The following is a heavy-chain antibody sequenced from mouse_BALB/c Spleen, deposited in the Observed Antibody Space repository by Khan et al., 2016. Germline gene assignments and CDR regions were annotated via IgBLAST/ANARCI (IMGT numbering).Heavy chain of an antibody. D-gene: IGHD2-4*01. CDR3: ARAPYDYDVGFAY. J-gene: IGHJ3*01. Sequence: VQLQQSGAELVKPGASVKLSCTASGFNIKDTYMHWVKQRPEQGLEWIGRIDPANGNTKYDPKFQGKATITADTSSNTAYLQPSSLTSEDTAVYYFARAPYDYDVGFAYWGQGTLVTVSA. V-gene: IGHV14-3*02. CDR1: GFNIKDTY. CDR2: IDPANGNT.